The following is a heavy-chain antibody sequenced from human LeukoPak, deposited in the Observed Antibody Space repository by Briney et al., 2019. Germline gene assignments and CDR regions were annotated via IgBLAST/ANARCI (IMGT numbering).Heavy chain of an antibody. CDR2: ISAYNGNT. CDR1: GYTFTSYG. J-gene: IGHJ4*02. D-gene: IGHD3-22*01. V-gene: IGHV1-18*01. Sequence: ASVKVSCKASGYTFTSYGISWVRQAPGQGLEWMGWISAYNGNTNYAQKLQGRVTMTTDTSTSTAYMELRSLRSDDTAVYYCARDRPHYYDSSGYYYPPFFDYWGQGTLVTVSS. CDR3: ARDRPHYYDSSGYYYPPFFDY.